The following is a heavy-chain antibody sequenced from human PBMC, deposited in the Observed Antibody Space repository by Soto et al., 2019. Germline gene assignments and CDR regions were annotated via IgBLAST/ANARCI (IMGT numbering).Heavy chain of an antibody. Sequence: QVHLVQSGAEVQKPGSSVRVSRKASGGSFSNYAVTWVRQAPGQRLEWMGGITPMFGIANYAQKFQGRVTLTADESTGTAYMELSSLRSDDTATYYCASDRHHSGFEDWGQGTLVTVSS. CDR2: ITPMFGIA. CDR1: GGSFSNYA. CDR3: ASDRHHSGFED. V-gene: IGHV1-69*01. J-gene: IGHJ4*02.